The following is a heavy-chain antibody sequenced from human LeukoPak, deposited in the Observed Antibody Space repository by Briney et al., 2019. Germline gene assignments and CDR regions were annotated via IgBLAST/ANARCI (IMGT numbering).Heavy chain of an antibody. CDR3: ARGQGTGY. CDR1: GFTFSNFW. V-gene: IGHV3-7*01. D-gene: IGHD1-14*01. CDR2: IKEDGSEK. Sequence: TGGSLRLSCAASGFTFSNFWMSWVRQAPGKGLEWVANIKEDGSEKYYVDSVKGRFTISRDNAKKSLYLQMNSLRAEDTAVYYCARGQGTGYWGQGALVTVSS. J-gene: IGHJ4*02.